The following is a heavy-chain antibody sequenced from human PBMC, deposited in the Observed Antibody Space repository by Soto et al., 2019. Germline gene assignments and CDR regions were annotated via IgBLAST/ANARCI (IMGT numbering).Heavy chain of an antibody. J-gene: IGHJ5*02. V-gene: IGHV4-31*03. CDR3: ARGVASEFNWFDP. CDR1: GGSISSGGYY. Sequence: PSETLSLTCTVSGGSISSGGYYWSWIRQHPGKGLEWIGYIYYSGSTYYNPSLKSRVTISVDTSKNQFSLKLSSVTAADTAVYYCARGVASEFNWFDPWGQGTLVTVSS. D-gene: IGHD5-12*01. CDR2: IYYSGST.